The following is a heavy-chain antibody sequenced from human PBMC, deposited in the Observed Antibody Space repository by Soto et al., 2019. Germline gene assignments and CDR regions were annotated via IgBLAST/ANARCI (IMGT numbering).Heavy chain of an antibody. D-gene: IGHD3-3*01. J-gene: IGHJ6*02. Sequence: PSETLSLTCAVYGGSFSGYYWSWIRQPPGKGLEWIGEINHSGSTNYNPSLKSRVTISVDTSKNQFSLKLSSVTAVDTAVYYCARGSNVLRFLEWRIGPSTQTDSYGMDVWGQGTTVTVSS. CDR3: ARGSNVLRFLEWRIGPSTQTDSYGMDV. CDR1: GGSFSGYY. CDR2: INHSGST. V-gene: IGHV4-34*01.